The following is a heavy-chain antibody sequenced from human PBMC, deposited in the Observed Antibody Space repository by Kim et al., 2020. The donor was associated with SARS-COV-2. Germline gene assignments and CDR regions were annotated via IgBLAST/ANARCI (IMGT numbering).Heavy chain of an antibody. CDR2: ISHSGTT. CDR3: ASRSCRYSFVYRCQQSEH. J-gene: IGHJ4*02. D-gene: IGHD3-16*01. CDR1: GGSFSTYY. V-gene: IGHV4-34*01. Sequence: SETLSLTCAVSGGSFSTYYWSWIRQPPGKGLEWIGEISHSGTTKYNPSLKSRLTISGDTSKNHSSLQLNSLTAADTAVYYCASRSCRYSFVYRCQQSEHWGQGTLVTVSS.